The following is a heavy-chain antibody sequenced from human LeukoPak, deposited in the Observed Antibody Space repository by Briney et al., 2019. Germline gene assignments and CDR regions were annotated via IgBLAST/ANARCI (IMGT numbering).Heavy chain of an antibody. V-gene: IGHV4-39*01. CDR1: GGSISSSSYY. Sequence: PSETLSLTCTVSGGSISSSSYYWGWIRQPPGKGLEWIGSIYYSGSTYYNPSLKSRVTISVDTSKNQFSLKLSSVTAADTAVYYCARLGRVIWSLVKTFDYWGQGTLVTVSS. J-gene: IGHJ4*02. CDR2: IYYSGST. D-gene: IGHD3-10*01. CDR3: ARLGRVIWSLVKTFDY.